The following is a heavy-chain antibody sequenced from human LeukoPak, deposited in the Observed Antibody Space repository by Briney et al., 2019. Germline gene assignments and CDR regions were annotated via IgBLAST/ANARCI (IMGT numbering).Heavy chain of an antibody. D-gene: IGHD2-15*01. Sequence: GESLRLSCAASGFTFSGYAMSWVRLAPGKGLEWVSAISGSGGSTYYADSVKGRFTISRDNSKNTLFLQVNSLRAEDAAVYYCATGAASIGWLSHDHWGQGTLVTVSS. CDR1: GFTFSGYA. V-gene: IGHV3-23*01. CDR3: ATGAASIGWLSHDH. CDR2: ISGSGGST. J-gene: IGHJ4*02.